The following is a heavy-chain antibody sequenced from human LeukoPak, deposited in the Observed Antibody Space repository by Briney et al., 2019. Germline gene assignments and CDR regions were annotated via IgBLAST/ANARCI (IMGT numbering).Heavy chain of an antibody. CDR2: ISYDGSNK. CDR3: AKDHPGAMVRGVPDH. V-gene: IGHV3-30*18. D-gene: IGHD3-10*01. J-gene: IGHJ4*02. CDR1: GFTFSSYG. Sequence: GGSLRLSCAASGFTFSSYGMHWVRQAPGKGLEWVAVISYDGSNKYYADSVKGRFTISRDNSKNTLYLQMNSLRAEDTAVYYCAKDHPGAMVRGVPDHWGQGTLVTVSS.